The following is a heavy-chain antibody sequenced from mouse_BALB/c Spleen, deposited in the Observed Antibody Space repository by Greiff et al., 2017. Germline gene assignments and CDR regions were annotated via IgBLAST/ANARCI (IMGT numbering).Heavy chain of an antibody. J-gene: IGHJ1*01. V-gene: IGHV14-3*02. CDR2: IDPANGNT. CDR3: ASVITTVVFDV. Sequence: VQLQQSGAELVKPGASVKLSCTASGFNIKDTYMHWVKQRPEQGLEWIGRIDPANGNTKYDPKFQGKATITADTSSNTAYLQLSSLTSEDTAVYYCASVITTVVFDVWGAGTTVTVSS. CDR1: GFNIKDTY. D-gene: IGHD1-1*01.